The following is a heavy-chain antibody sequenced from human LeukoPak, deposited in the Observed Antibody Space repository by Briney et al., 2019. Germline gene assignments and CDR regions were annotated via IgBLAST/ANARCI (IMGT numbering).Heavy chain of an antibody. CDR1: GFTFSSYA. J-gene: IGHJ4*02. Sequence: GGSLRLSCAVSGFTFSSYAMSWVRQAPGKGLEWVSAISGSDGSTYYADSVKGRFTISRDNSKNTLYLRMNSLRAEDTAVYYCAKGGTTLGNPPGDYFDYWGQGTLVTVSS. D-gene: IGHD4-23*01. V-gene: IGHV3-23*01. CDR3: AKGGTTLGNPPGDYFDY. CDR2: ISGSDGST.